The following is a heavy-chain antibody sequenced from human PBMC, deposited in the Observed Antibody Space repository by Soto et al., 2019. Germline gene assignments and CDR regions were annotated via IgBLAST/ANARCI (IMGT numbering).Heavy chain of an antibody. Sequence: ASVKVSCKASGYTFTSYGISWVRQAPGQGLEWMGWISAYNGNTNYAQKLQGRVTMTTDTSTSTAYMELRSLRSDDTAVYYCARGLDDFWSGCSNWFDPWGQGTLVTVSS. J-gene: IGHJ5*02. D-gene: IGHD3-3*01. CDR2: ISAYNGNT. CDR1: GYTFTSYG. V-gene: IGHV1-18*01. CDR3: ARGLDDFWSGCSNWFDP.